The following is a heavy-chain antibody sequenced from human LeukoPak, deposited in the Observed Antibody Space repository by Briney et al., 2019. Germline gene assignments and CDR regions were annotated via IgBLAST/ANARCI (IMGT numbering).Heavy chain of an antibody. V-gene: IGHV4-39*01. D-gene: IGHD2-15*01. J-gene: IGHJ4*02. Sequence: PSETLSLTCTVSGGSISSGHYWWGWIRQPPGKGLDWIGSMYYSGNTHYNPSLQSRVTVSVDTSKNQFSLKLTSVTAADTAVYYCVRQRGVGSWSFGYWGQGNLVTVSS. CDR3: VRQRGVGSWSFGY. CDR1: GGSISSGHYW. CDR2: MYYSGNT.